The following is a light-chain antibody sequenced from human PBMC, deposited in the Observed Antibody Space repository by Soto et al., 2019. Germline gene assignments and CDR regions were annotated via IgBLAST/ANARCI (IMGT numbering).Light chain of an antibody. CDR1: QTISSSH. V-gene: IGKV3-20*01. CDR3: QHYDSSLRT. J-gene: IGKJ1*01. CDR2: GAS. Sequence: IGLTQSPGTLSLSPGERATLSCRASQTISSSHLAWYQQKPGQAPRLLIYGASSRATDIPDRFSGSGSGADITLTISRLKPEDFAVYYCQHYDSSLRTFGPGTKVEIK.